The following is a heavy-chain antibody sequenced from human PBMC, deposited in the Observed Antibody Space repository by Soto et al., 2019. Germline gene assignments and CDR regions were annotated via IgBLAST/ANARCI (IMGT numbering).Heavy chain of an antibody. D-gene: IGHD1-26*01. V-gene: IGHV3-23*01. CDR2: TTDTDGDR. CDR1: GITFRSRA. CDR3: ARREGYYIDS. J-gene: IGHJ4*02. Sequence: GGSLRLSCVASGITFRSRAMSWVRQASGEGLEWVSTTTDTDGDRKYADSVRGRFTISRDISKRTLYLQMDSLRVEDTAAYYCARREGYYIDSWGQGTLVTVSS.